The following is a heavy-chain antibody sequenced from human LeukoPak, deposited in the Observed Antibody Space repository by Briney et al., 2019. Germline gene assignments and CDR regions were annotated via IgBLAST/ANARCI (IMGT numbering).Heavy chain of an antibody. CDR1: GFTFSSYS. J-gene: IGHJ4*02. V-gene: IGHV3-21*01. D-gene: IGHD2-15*01. CDR2: ISSSSSYI. Sequence: GGSLRLSCAASGFTFSSYSMNWVRQAPGKGLEWVSSISSSSSYIYYADSVKGRFTISRDNAKNSLYLQMNSLRAEDTAVYYCARDFCSGGSCYIFDYWGQGTLVTVSS. CDR3: ARDFCSGGSCYIFDY.